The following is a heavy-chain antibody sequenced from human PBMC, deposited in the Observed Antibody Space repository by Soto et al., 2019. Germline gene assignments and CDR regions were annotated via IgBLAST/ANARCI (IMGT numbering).Heavy chain of an antibody. Sequence: PSETLSLTCTVSGGSISSSSYYWGWIRQPPGKGLEGIGYIYYSGSTNYNPSLKSRVTISVDTSKNQFSLKLSSVTAADTAVYYCASDYPSGGAFDIWGQGTMVPVSS. V-gene: IGHV4-61*05. D-gene: IGHD3-16*01. CDR2: IYYSGST. CDR3: ASDYPSGGAFDI. J-gene: IGHJ3*02. CDR1: GGSISSSSYY.